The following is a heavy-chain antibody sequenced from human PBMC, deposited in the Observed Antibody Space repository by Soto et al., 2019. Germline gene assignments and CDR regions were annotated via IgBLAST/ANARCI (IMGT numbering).Heavy chain of an antibody. J-gene: IGHJ3*02. CDR2: IIPIVDAT. CDR3: ACAPTNDNGDHDARDI. CDR1: GGTFSRHA. D-gene: IGHD4-17*01. Sequence: QVQLVQSGTEVKKPGSSVKVSCKASGGTFSRHAVSWVRQAPGQGLEWMGAIIPIVDATNDAQKFQDRVTITDDESAGTVFMELRSLSSEDTAICFGACAPTNDNGDHDARDIWGQGTMVIVSS. V-gene: IGHV1-69*12.